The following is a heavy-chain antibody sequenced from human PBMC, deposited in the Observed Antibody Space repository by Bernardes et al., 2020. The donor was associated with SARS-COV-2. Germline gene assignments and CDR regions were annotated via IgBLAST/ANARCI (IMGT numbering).Heavy chain of an antibody. D-gene: IGHD3-3*01. Sequence: ASVKVSCKASGYTFTTYGISWVRQAPGQGLEWMGWISAYNGNTNYAQKLQDRVTMATDTSTSTASMELRSLRSDDTAVYYCARANYDFWSGEAFDIWGQGKMLTVSS. J-gene: IGHJ3*02. CDR3: ARANYDFWSGEAFDI. V-gene: IGHV1-18*01. CDR1: GYTFTTYG. CDR2: ISAYNGNT.